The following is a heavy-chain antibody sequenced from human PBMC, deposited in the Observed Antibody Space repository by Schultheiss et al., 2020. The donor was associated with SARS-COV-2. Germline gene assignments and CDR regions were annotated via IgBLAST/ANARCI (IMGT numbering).Heavy chain of an antibody. CDR3: ARARCGPYGACYYYYMDV. CDR1: GGSFSGYY. D-gene: IGHD4-17*01. CDR2: INHSGST. J-gene: IGHJ6*03. Sequence: SQTLSLTCAVYGGSFSGYYWSWIRQPPGKGLEWIGEINHSGSTNYNPSLKSRVTISVDRSKNQFSLKLSSVTAADTAVYYCARARCGPYGACYYYYMDVWGKGTTVTVSS. V-gene: IGHV4-34*01.